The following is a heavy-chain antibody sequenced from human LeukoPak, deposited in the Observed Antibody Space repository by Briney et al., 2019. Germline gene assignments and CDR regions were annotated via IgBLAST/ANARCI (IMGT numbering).Heavy chain of an antibody. J-gene: IGHJ6*02. Sequence: GGSLRLSCAASGFTFSSYWMHWVRQAPGKGLVWVSRINSDGSSTSYADSVKGRFTISRDNSKNTLYLQMNSLRAEDTAVYYCATARAPGYYYYGMDVWGQGTTVTVSS. CDR1: GFTFSSYW. V-gene: IGHV3-74*01. CDR3: ATARAPGYYYYGMDV. CDR2: INSDGSST.